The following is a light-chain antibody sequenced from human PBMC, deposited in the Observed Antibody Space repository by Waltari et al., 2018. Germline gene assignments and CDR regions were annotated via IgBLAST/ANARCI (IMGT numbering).Light chain of an antibody. V-gene: IGLV2-8*01. Sequence: QSALTQFPSASGSPGQSVTISCTGTRRDVGGNDYISWYQQHPGKAPKVIIYEVYKRPSGVPDRFSGSKSGNTASLTVSGLQAEDEANYYCSSYAGKYVFGGGTKLTVL. CDR2: EVY. J-gene: IGLJ3*02. CDR1: RRDVGGNDY. CDR3: SSYAGKYV.